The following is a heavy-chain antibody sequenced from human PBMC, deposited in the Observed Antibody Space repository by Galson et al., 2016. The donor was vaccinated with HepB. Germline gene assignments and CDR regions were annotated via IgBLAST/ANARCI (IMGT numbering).Heavy chain of an antibody. V-gene: IGHV1-2*04. D-gene: IGHD5-24*01. CDR2: INPNSGGT. Sequence: SVKVSCKASGYTFTAYYMHWVRQAPGQGLEWLGWINPNSGGTNYAQKVQGWVTMTTDTSKTTAYMDLSRLKSDDTAVYYCARGYNRWTSFDVFGFWGQGTMVTVSS. CDR3: ARGYNRWTSFDVFGF. J-gene: IGHJ3*01. CDR1: GYTFTAYY.